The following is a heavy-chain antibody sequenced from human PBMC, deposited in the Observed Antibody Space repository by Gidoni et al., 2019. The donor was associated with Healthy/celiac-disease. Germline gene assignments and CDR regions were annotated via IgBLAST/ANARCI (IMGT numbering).Heavy chain of an antibody. D-gene: IGHD3-3*01. CDR3: ARDQGYYDFWSGYSYYYYYYMDV. CDR2: IKQDGSEK. Sequence: EVQLVESGGGLVQPGGSLRLSCAASGFTFSSYCMSWFRQAPGKGLEWVANIKQDGSEKYYVDSVKGRFTISRDNAKNSLYLQMNSLRAEDTAVYYCARDQGYYDFWSGYSYYYYYYMDVWGKGTTVTVSS. J-gene: IGHJ6*03. CDR1: GFTFSSYC. V-gene: IGHV3-7*03.